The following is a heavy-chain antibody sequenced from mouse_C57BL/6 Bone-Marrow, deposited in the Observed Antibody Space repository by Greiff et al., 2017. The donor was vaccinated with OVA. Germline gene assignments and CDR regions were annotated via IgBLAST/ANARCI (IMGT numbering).Heavy chain of an antibody. D-gene: IGHD1-1*01. Sequence: QVQLKQSGAELVRPGASVTLSCKASGYTFTDYEMHWVKQTPVHGLEWIGAIDPETGGTANNQKFKGKAILTADKSSSTAYMELRSLTSEDSAVYYCTRPVVANFDYWGQGTTLTVSS. CDR1: GYTFTDYE. J-gene: IGHJ2*01. CDR3: TRPVVANFDY. V-gene: IGHV1-15*01. CDR2: IDPETGGT.